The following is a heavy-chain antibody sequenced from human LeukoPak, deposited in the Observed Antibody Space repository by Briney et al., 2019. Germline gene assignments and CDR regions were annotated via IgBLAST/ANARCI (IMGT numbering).Heavy chain of an antibody. CDR2: FDPEDGET. Sequence: ASVKVSCKVSGYTLTELSMHWVRQAPGKGLEWMGGFDPEDGETIYAQKFQGRVTMTEDTSTDTAYMELSGLRSEDTAVYYCATALPVTMVRGVIPPSFDYWGQGTLVTVSS. D-gene: IGHD3-10*01. J-gene: IGHJ4*02. CDR3: ATALPVTMVRGVIPPSFDY. V-gene: IGHV1-24*01. CDR1: GYTLTELS.